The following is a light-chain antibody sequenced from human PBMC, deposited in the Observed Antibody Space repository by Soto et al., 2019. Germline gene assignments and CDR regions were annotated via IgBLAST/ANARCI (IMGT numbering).Light chain of an antibody. J-gene: IGLJ3*02. CDR2: EVS. CDR1: SSDVGGYNY. V-gene: IGLV2-8*01. CDR3: NSYAGSNNWV. Sequence: QSVLTQPASVSGSPGLSITISCTGTSSDVGGYNYVSWYQQHPGKAPKLMIYEVSKRPSGVPDRFSGSKSGNTASLTVSGLQAEDEADYYCNSYAGSNNWVFGGGTKLTVL.